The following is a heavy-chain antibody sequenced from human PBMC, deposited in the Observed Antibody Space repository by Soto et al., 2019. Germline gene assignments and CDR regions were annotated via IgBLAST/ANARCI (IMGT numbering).Heavy chain of an antibody. CDR1: GFTFSSYS. CDR3: ARGGNDILTGYYSDY. CDR2: ISSSSSYI. Sequence: EVQLVESGGGLVKPGGSLRLSCAASGFTFSSYSMNWVRQAPGKGLEWVSSISSSSSYIYYADSVKGRFTISRDNAKNSLYLQMNSLRAEDTAVYYCARGGNDILTGYYSDYWGRGTLVTVSS. J-gene: IGHJ4*02. D-gene: IGHD3-9*01. V-gene: IGHV3-21*01.